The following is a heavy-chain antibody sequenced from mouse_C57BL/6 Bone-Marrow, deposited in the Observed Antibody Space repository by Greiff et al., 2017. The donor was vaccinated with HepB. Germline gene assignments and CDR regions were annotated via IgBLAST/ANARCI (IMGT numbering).Heavy chain of an antibody. Sequence: EVKLLESGPGLVKPSQSLSLTCSVTGYSITSGYYWNWIRQFPGNKLEWMGYISYDGSNNYNPSLKNRISITRDTSKNQFFLKLNSVTTEDTATYYCARGRVYYFYFDYWGQGTTLTVSS. CDR1: GYSITSGYY. CDR3: ARGRVYYFYFDY. V-gene: IGHV3-6*01. CDR2: ISYDGSN. D-gene: IGHD1-1*01. J-gene: IGHJ2*01.